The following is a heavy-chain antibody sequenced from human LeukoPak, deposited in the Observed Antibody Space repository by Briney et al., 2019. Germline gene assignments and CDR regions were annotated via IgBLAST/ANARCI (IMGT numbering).Heavy chain of an antibody. J-gene: IGHJ4*02. Sequence: GGSLRLSCAASGFTFSSYAMHWVRQAPGKGLEWVAVISYDGSNKYYADSVKGRFTISRDNSKNTLYLQMNSLRAEDTAVYYCAKDDRINNYDILITPDYWGQGTLVTVSS. CDR1: GFTFSSYA. D-gene: IGHD3-9*01. V-gene: IGHV3-30*04. CDR2: ISYDGSNK. CDR3: AKDDRINNYDILITPDY.